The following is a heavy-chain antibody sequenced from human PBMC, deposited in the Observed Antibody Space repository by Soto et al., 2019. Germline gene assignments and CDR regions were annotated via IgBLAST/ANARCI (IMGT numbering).Heavy chain of an antibody. CDR3: ARLGAAGGFN. V-gene: IGHV4-59*01. CDR1: GGSISSYY. D-gene: IGHD6-13*01. CDR2: IYYSGST. Sequence: SETLSLTCTVSGGSISSYYWSWIRQPPGKGLEWIGYIYYSGSTNYNPSLKSRVTISVDTSKNQFSLKLSSVTAADTAVYYCARLGAAGGFNWGQGTLVTVSS. J-gene: IGHJ4*02.